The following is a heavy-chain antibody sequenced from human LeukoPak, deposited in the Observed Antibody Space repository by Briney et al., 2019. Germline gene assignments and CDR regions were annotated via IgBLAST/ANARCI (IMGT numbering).Heavy chain of an antibody. CDR2: ISAYNGNT. D-gene: IGHD3-9*01. V-gene: IGHV1-18*01. Sequence: ASVKISCKASGYTFTSYGISWVRQAPGQGLEWMGWISAYNGNTNYAQKLQGRVTMTTDTSTSTAYMELRSLRSDDTAVYYCARDHSYYDILTGYYPYGMDVWGQGTTVTVSS. CDR3: ARDHSYYDILTGYYPYGMDV. CDR1: GYTFTSYG. J-gene: IGHJ6*02.